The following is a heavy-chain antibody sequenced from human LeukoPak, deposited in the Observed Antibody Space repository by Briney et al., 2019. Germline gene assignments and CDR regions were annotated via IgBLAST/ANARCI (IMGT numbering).Heavy chain of an antibody. Sequence: GGSLRLSCAASGFTFSSYAMSWVRQAPGKGLEGVSAISGSGGSTYYADSVKGRFTISRDNSKNTLYLQMNSLRAEDTAVYYCAKGYCSGGSCYSGYFDYWGQGTLVTVSS. J-gene: IGHJ4*02. D-gene: IGHD2-15*01. CDR3: AKGYCSGGSCYSGYFDY. CDR2: ISGSGGST. CDR1: GFTFSSYA. V-gene: IGHV3-23*01.